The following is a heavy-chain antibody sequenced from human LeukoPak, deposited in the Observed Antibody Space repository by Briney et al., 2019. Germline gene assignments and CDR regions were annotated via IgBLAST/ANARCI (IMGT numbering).Heavy chain of an antibody. Sequence: PSETLSLTCTVSGGSISSGDYYWSWLRQPPGKGLEWIGYIYYSGSTYYNPSLKSRVTISVDTSKNQFSLKLSSVTAADTAVYYCARWLQPDWYFDLWGRGTLVTVSS. CDR2: IYYSGST. V-gene: IGHV4-30-4*01. D-gene: IGHD5-24*01. J-gene: IGHJ2*01. CDR3: ARWLQPDWYFDL. CDR1: GGSISSGDYY.